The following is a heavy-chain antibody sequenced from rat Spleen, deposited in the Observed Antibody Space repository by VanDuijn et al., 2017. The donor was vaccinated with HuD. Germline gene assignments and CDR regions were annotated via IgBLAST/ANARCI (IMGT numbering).Heavy chain of an antibody. J-gene: IGHJ3*01. CDR3: VREEANNYVDNWFSY. CDR2: MTYNGDT. CDR1: GFSITSYH. Sequence: QVQLKESGPGLVQSSQTLSLTCTVSGFSITSYHISWFRQPPGKGLEWMGRMTYNGDTSYDSALKSRLSISRDTSKSQVFLKMNSLQTEDIATYYCVREEANNYVDNWFSYWGPGTLVTVSS. D-gene: IGHD1-11*01. V-gene: IGHV2-63*01.